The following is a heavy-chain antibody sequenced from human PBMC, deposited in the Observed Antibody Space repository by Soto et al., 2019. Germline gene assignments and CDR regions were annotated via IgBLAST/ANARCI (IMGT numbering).Heavy chain of an antibody. CDR1: GGSISSYY. Sequence: SETLSLTCTVSGGSISSYYWSWIRQPPGKGLEWIGYIYYSGSTNYNPSLKSRVTISVDTSKNQFSLKLSSVTAADTAVYYCAGMTPTHGLFAYWGQGTLVPVSS. D-gene: IGHD2-21*01. CDR2: IYYSGST. CDR3: AGMTPTHGLFAY. V-gene: IGHV4-59*01. J-gene: IGHJ4*02.